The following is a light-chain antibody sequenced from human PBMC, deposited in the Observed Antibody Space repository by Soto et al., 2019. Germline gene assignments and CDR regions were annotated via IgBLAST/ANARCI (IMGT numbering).Light chain of an antibody. Sequence: QCVVTQAPSVSGTPGQRVTISCSGSSSNIGSNTVIWYQQLPGTAPKLLIYSNNKRPSGVPDRFSGSKSGTSASLAISGLQSEDEADYYCAAWDDSMSAWVFGGGTKLTVL. CDR2: SNN. CDR1: SSNIGSNT. J-gene: IGLJ3*02. V-gene: IGLV1-44*01. CDR3: AAWDDSMSAWV.